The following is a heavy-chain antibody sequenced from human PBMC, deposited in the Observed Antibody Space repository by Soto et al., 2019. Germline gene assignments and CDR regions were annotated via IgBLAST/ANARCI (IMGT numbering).Heavy chain of an antibody. V-gene: IGHV4-61*01. J-gene: IGHJ6*02. Sequence: SETLSLTCTVSGGSVSSGSYYWSWIRQPPGKGLEWIGYIYYSGSTNYNPSLKSRVTISVDTSKNQFSLKLSSVTAADTAVYYCARAPKGRGGSGSYTERRNYYYGMDVWGQGTTVTVSS. CDR3: ARAPKGRGGSGSYTERRNYYYGMDV. CDR2: IYYSGST. CDR1: GGSVSSGSYY. D-gene: IGHD3-10*01.